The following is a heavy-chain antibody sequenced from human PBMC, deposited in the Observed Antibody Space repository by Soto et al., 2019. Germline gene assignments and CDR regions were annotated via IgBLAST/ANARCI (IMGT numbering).Heavy chain of an antibody. CDR2: ISAYNGDT. Sequence: ASGKVSCKASGYTFTSYGVSWVRQAPGQGLEWVGWISAYNGDTNYAQNFQGRVTMTTDTSTSTAYMEVRSLRSDDTAVYYCARDGPVIRARSWFDPWGQGTLVTVSS. J-gene: IGHJ5*02. CDR3: ARDGPVIRARSWFDP. CDR1: GYTFTSYG. V-gene: IGHV1-18*04.